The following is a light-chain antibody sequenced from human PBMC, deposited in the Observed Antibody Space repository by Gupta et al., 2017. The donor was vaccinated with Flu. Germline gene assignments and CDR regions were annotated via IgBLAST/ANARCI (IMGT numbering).Light chain of an antibody. CDR3: SSYTTSSHVV. V-gene: IGLV2-14*01. CDR1: SNDIGAYNY. Sequence: QSALTQPVSVSESPGQSITISCTGTSNDIGAYNYVSWYQQHPGKAPKLLIYQVSSRPSGVSSRFSGSKSGNTASLTISGLQAEDQADYYCSSYTTSSHVVFGGGTKLTVL. CDR2: QVS. J-gene: IGLJ2*01.